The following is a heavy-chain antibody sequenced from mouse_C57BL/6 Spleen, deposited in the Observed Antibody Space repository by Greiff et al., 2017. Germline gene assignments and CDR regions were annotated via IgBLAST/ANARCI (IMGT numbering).Heavy chain of an antibody. CDR3: ARRGTRGYFDY. CDR2: IYPGDGDT. CDR1: GYAFSSSW. Sequence: QFQLQQSGPELVKPGASVKISCKASGYAFSSSWMNWVKQRPGKGLEWIGRIYPGDGDTNYNGKFKGKATLTTDKSSSTAYMQLSSLTSEDSAVYFCARRGTRGYFDYWGQGTTLTVSS. V-gene: IGHV1-82*01. D-gene: IGHD3-3*01. J-gene: IGHJ2*01.